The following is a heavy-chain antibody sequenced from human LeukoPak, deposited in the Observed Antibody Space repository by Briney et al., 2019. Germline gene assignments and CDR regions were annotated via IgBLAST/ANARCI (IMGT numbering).Heavy chain of an antibody. CDR2: MNPKSGNT. J-gene: IGHJ5*02. Sequence: ASVKVSCKASGYTFSSDDINWVRLAPGQGLEWMGWMNPKSGNTGYAQKFLGRVTMTRNTSISTAYMELSRLRSEDTAVYYCARGRVFPGVAPRQVWFDPWARAPRSPSPQ. CDR3: ARGRVFPGVAPRQVWFDP. CDR1: GYTFSSDD. D-gene: IGHD3-10*01. V-gene: IGHV1-8*02.